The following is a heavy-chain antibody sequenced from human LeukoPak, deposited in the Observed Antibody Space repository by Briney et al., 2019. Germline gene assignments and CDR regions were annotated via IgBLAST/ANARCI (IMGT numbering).Heavy chain of an antibody. J-gene: IGHJ4*02. CDR3: ASGWGLLWFGEPHYFDY. V-gene: IGHV3-48*03. Sequence: GGSLRLSCAASGFTFSSYEMNWVRQAPGEGLEWVSYISSSGSTIYYADSVKGRFTISRDNAKNSLYLQMNSLRAEDTAVYYCASGWGLLWFGEPHYFDYWGQGTLVTVSS. CDR1: GFTFSSYE. CDR2: ISSSGSTI. D-gene: IGHD3-10*01.